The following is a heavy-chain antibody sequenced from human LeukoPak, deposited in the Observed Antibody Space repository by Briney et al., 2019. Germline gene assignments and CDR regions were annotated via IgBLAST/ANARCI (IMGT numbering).Heavy chain of an antibody. Sequence: TGGSLRLSCAASGFTFSSYSMNWVRQAPGKGLEWVSSISSSSSYIYYADSVKGRFTISRDNAKNSLYLQMNSLRAEDTAVYYCARDRGGYNGLDYWGQGTLVTVSS. J-gene: IGHJ4*02. CDR3: ARDRGGYNGLDY. V-gene: IGHV3-21*01. D-gene: IGHD5-24*01. CDR1: GFTFSSYS. CDR2: ISSSSSYI.